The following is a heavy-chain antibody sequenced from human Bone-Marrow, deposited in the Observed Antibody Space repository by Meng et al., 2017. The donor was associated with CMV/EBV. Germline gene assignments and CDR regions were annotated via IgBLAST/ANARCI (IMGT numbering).Heavy chain of an antibody. CDR1: GYTFTSYD. Sequence: QVPLVQSGAEVKKPGDSVKVSCKASGYTFTSYDINSVRQAAGQGLEWMGWTNPNSGNTDYAQKFQGRVTMTRNISKSTAYMDLSSLRSEDTAVYYCATGVADFEYWGQGTLVTVSS. CDR2: TNPNSGNT. J-gene: IGHJ4*02. CDR3: ATGVADFEY. D-gene: IGHD6-19*01. V-gene: IGHV1-8*01.